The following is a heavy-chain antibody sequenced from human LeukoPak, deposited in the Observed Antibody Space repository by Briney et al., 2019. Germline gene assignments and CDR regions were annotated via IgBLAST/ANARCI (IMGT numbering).Heavy chain of an antibody. CDR3: ARGRSSWYRAFDI. V-gene: IGHV1-69*05. Sequence: SVKVSCKASGYTFTGYYMHWVRQAPGQGLEWMGGIIPIFGTANYAQKFQGRVTITTDESTSTAYMELSSLRSEDTAVYYCARGRSSWYRAFDIWGQGTMVTVSS. CDR2: IIPIFGTA. D-gene: IGHD6-13*01. CDR1: GYTFTGYY. J-gene: IGHJ3*02.